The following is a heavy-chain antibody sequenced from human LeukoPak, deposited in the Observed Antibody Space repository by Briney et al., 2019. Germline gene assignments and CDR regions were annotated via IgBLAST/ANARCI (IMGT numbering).Heavy chain of an antibody. J-gene: IGHJ4*02. CDR3: AGAYYDILTGYYLADY. V-gene: IGHV3-48*04. D-gene: IGHD3-9*01. CDR1: GFTFSSYS. CDR2: ISSSSSTI. Sequence: PGGSLRLSCAASGFTFSSYSMNWVRQAPGKGLEWVSYISSSSSTIYYADSVKGRFTISRDNAKNSLYLQMNSLRAEDTAVYYCAGAYYDILTGYYLADYWGQGTLVTVSS.